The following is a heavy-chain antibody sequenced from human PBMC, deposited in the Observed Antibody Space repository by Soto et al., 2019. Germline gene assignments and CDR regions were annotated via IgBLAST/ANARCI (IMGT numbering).Heavy chain of an antibody. CDR2: VYYSGTA. Sequence: PSETLSLTCTVSGGSISSNSHYWGWIRQTPGKGLEWIGSVYYSGTASYNPSLKSRATISVDTSKNQFSLNLYSLTAADTAVYYCASLDSSAPSGMLFKMWGQGTMVTVSS. J-gene: IGHJ3*01. V-gene: IGHV4-39*01. CDR3: ASLDSSAPSGMLFKM. CDR1: GGSISSNSHY. D-gene: IGHD6-13*01.